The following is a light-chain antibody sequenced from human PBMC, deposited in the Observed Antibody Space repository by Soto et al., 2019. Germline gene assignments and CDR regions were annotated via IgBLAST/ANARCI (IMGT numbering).Light chain of an antibody. J-gene: IGLJ3*02. CDR2: DVN. V-gene: IGLV2-8*01. Sequence: QSALTQPPSASGSPGQSLTISCTGTSSDVGAHNYVSWYQQNPGKAPKLMLYDVNKRPSGVPDRFSGSKSGNTASLTVSGLQAEDEADDYCSSYAGGNNWVFGGGTKRTGL. CDR3: SSYAGGNNWV. CDR1: SSDVGAHNY.